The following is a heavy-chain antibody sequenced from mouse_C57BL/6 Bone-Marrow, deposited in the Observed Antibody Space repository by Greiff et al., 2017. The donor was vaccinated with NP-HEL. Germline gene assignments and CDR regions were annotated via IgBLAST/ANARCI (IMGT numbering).Heavy chain of an antibody. V-gene: IGHV14-1*01. CDR1: GFNIKDYY. CDR3: TTMDYYGSPFAY. J-gene: IGHJ3*01. Sequence: DVKLQESGAELVRPGASVKLSCTASGFNIKDYYMHWVKQRPEQGLEWIGRIDPEDGDTEYAPKFQGKATMTADTSSNTAYLQLSSLTSEDTAVYYCTTMDYYGSPFAYWGQGTLVTVSA. D-gene: IGHD1-1*01. CDR2: IDPEDGDT.